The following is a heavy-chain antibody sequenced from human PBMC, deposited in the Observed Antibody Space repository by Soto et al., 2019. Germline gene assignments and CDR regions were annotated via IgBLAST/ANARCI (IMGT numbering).Heavy chain of an antibody. Sequence: QVQLVQSGAEVKKPGASVKVSCKASAYTFTRYAMHWVCQAPGQGLEWMGWINTGNGNTHYSQKFQGRVTFTRDASATTAYMELSSLTSEDTAVYYCAINVDYFDPWGQGTLVTVSS. CDR2: INTGNGNT. CDR1: AYTFTRYA. CDR3: AINVDYFDP. V-gene: IGHV1-3*04. D-gene: IGHD4-17*01. J-gene: IGHJ5*02.